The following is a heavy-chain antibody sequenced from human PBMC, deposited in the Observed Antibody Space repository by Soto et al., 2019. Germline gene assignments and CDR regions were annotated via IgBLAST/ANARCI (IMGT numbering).Heavy chain of an antibody. V-gene: IGHV3-23*01. D-gene: IGHD3-22*01. CDR1: GFIFSSYA. J-gene: IGHJ4*02. CDR2: ISGSGGST. CDR3: AKDTYDSSGAFDY. Sequence: GGSLRLSCAASGFIFSSYAMSWVRQAPGKGLEWVSAISGSGGSTYYADSVKGRFTISRDNSKNTLYLEMNSLRTEETAVYYCAKDTYDSSGAFDYWGQGTLVTVS.